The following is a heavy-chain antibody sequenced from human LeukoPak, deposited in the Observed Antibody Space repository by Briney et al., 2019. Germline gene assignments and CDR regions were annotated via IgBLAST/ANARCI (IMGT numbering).Heavy chain of an antibody. D-gene: IGHD3-22*01. V-gene: IGHV1-18*01. J-gene: IGHJ4*02. Sequence: ASVKVSCKASRYTFTSYGISWVRQAPAQGLEWMGWISAYNGNTNYAQKLQGRVTVTTDTSTSTAYMELRSLRSDDTDVYYCARSLLVYYDSSGYPDYWGQGTLVTVSS. CDR2: ISAYNGNT. CDR3: ARSLLVYYDSSGYPDY. CDR1: RYTFTSYG.